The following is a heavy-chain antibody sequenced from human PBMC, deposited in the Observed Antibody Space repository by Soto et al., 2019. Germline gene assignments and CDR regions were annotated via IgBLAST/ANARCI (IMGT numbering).Heavy chain of an antibody. V-gene: IGHV3-23*01. Sequence: TGGSLRLSCAASGFTFSSYAMSWVRQAPGKGLEWASNINRNGSSTYYADSVKGRFTISRDNAKNSLYLQMNSLRAEDTAVYYCARDAGYCSSTSCEGELNWFDPWGQGTLVTVSS. J-gene: IGHJ5*02. CDR1: GFTFSSYA. D-gene: IGHD2-2*01. CDR3: ARDAGYCSSTSCEGELNWFDP. CDR2: INRNGSST.